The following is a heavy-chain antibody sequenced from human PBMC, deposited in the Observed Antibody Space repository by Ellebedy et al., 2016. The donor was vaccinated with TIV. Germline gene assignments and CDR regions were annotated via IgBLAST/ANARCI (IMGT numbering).Heavy chain of an antibody. J-gene: IGHJ5*02. CDR2: IYQDGGEK. D-gene: IGHD4-17*01. V-gene: IGHV3-7*01. CDR3: ARRGSYGDYAVQVNNWFDR. Sequence: GESLKISCAASGFSFRNYWMGWVRQAPGKGLEWVANIYQDGGEKYYVDSVKGRFTISRDNAKNSLYLQLNSLRVEDTAVYYCARRGSYGDYAVQVNNWFDRWGQGTLVTV. CDR1: GFSFRNYW.